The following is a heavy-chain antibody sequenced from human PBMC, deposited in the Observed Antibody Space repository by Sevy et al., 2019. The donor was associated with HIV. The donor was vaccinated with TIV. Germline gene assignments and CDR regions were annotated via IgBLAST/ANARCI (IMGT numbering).Heavy chain of an antibody. Sequence: SETLSLTCTISGGSISSGSYYWSWIRQPAGKGLEWIGRIYTSGSTNYSPSLRSRVTISVYTSKNQFSLKLSSVTAADTAVYYCARDVYSSSWGDWYFDLWGRSTLVTVSS. J-gene: IGHJ2*01. D-gene: IGHD6-13*01. CDR3: ARDVYSSSWGDWYFDL. CDR1: GGSISSGSYY. CDR2: IYTSGST. V-gene: IGHV4-61*02.